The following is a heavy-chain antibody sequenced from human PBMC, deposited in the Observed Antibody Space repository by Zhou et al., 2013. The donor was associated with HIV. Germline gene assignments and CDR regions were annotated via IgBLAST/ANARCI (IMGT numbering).Heavy chain of an antibody. V-gene: IGHV1-69*05. CDR1: RGTFNNFA. CDR3: ARDPVGDGYKSYYYYGMDV. J-gene: IGHJ6*02. CDR2: IIPIFRTP. D-gene: IGHD1-26*01. Sequence: QVRLVQSGAEVKKPGSSVKVSCKASRGTFNNFAYSWVRQAPGQGLEWMGGIIPIFRTPNYAQRFQGRVTMTTDTSTSTAYMLLRSLRSDDTAVYYCARDPVGDGYKSYYYYGMDVWGQGTTVTVSS.